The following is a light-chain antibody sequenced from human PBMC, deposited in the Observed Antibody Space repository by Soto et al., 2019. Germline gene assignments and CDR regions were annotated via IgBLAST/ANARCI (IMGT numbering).Light chain of an antibody. J-gene: IGKJ2*01. V-gene: IGKV3-15*01. CDR1: QSVSSN. CDR2: GAS. CDR3: QQYNNWPPYT. Sequence: EVVMTQSPATLSVSPGERATLSCRASQSVSSNLAWYQQKPGQAPRLLIYGASTRATSVPARFSGSGSGTEFTLNISSLQSEDFAVYYCQQYNNWPPYTFGQGTKLEI.